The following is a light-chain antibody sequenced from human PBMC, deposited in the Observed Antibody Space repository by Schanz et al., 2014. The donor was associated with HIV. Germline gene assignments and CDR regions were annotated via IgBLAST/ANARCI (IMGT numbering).Light chain of an antibody. Sequence: EVVLTQSPGTLSLSPGERATLSCRASQIVSSSYLAWYQHKPGQSPRLVIYATSTRAAGIPDRFSGTGSGTDFTLTISRLEPEDFAVYYCQQYGSSPPTFGQGTKVEIK. J-gene: IGKJ1*01. V-gene: IGKV3-20*01. CDR3: QQYGSSPPT. CDR2: ATS. CDR1: QIVSSSY.